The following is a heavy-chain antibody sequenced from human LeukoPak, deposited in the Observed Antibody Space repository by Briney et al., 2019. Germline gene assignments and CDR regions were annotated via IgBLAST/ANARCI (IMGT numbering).Heavy chain of an antibody. CDR3: ARAPSRSYFDWFTPEYYYMDV. J-gene: IGHJ6*03. CDR2: INHSGSI. Sequence: SETLSLTCAVYGGSFSGYYWSWIRQPPGKGLEWIGEINHSGSINYNPSLKSRVTISVDTSKNQFSLKLSSVTAADTAVYYCARAPSRSYFDWFTPEYYYMDVWGKGTTVTVSS. V-gene: IGHV4-34*01. CDR1: GGSFSGYY. D-gene: IGHD3-9*01.